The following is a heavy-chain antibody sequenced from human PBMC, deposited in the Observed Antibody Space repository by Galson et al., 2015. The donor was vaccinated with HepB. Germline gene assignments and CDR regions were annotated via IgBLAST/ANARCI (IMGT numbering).Heavy chain of an antibody. Sequence: SLRLSCAASGFTFSSYAMSWVRQAPGKGLEWVSAISGSGGSTYYADSVKGRFTISRDNSKNTLYLQMNSLRAEDTAVYYCAKGEYIYYYGMDVWGQGTTVTVSS. CDR1: GFTFSSYA. CDR2: ISGSGGST. D-gene: IGHD6-6*01. CDR3: AKGEYIYYYGMDV. J-gene: IGHJ6*02. V-gene: IGHV3-23*01.